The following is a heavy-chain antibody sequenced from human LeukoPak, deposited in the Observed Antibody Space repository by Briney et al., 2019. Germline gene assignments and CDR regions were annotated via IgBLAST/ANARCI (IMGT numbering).Heavy chain of an antibody. CDR3: ARAHLDYTARGNWFDP. CDR1: GYTFTSYD. J-gene: IGHJ5*02. CDR2: MNPNSGNT. Sequence: GASVKVSCKASGYTFTSYDINWVRQATGQGLEWMGWMNPNSGNTGYAQKFQGRVTMTRNTSISTAYMELSSLRSEDTAVYYCARAHLDYTARGNWFDPWGQGTLVTVSS. D-gene: IGHD4-11*01. V-gene: IGHV1-8*01.